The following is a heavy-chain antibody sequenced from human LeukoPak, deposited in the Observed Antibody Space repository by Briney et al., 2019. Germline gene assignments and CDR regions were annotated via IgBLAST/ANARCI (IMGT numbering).Heavy chain of an antibody. V-gene: IGHV3-11*04. D-gene: IGHD3-9*01. Sequence: GGSLRLSCATSGFTFSDHYMTWIRQAPGKGLEWVSYISSSGNTIYYADSVKGRFTISRDNSKNTLYLQMNSLRAEDRAVYYCAKYYYDILTGYWYYMDVWGKGTTVTISS. CDR1: GFTFSDHY. J-gene: IGHJ6*03. CDR3: AKYYYDILTGYWYYMDV. CDR2: ISSSGNTI.